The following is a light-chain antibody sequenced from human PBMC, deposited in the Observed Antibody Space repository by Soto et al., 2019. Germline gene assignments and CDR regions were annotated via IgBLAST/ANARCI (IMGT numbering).Light chain of an antibody. J-gene: IGKJ5*01. Sequence: DIQRTQSPSYLSASVGGRVTVTCRASQSIGSYLSWYQQRTGKAPMLLIYAASSLQSGVTSRFGGSGSGTDFTLTISSLQPEDFATYYCQQSYSTPITFGQGTRLETK. V-gene: IGKV1-39*01. CDR1: QSIGSY. CDR3: QQSYSTPIT. CDR2: AAS.